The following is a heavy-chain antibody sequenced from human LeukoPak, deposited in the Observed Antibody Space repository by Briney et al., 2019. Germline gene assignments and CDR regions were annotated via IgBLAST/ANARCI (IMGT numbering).Heavy chain of an antibody. CDR1: GFTFGDYA. CDR2: IRSKAYGGTT. CDR3: TRFEAAAGTCNY. J-gene: IGHJ4*02. V-gene: IGHV3-49*03. D-gene: IGHD6-13*01. Sequence: RPGGSLRLSCTASGFTFGDYAMSWFRQAPGKGLEWVGFIRSKAYGGTTEYAASVRGRFTISRDDSKSIAYLQMNSLKTEDTAVYYCTRFEAAAGTCNYWGQGTLVTVSS.